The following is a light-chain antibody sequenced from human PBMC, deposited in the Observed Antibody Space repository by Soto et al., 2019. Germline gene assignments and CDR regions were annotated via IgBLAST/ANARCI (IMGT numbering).Light chain of an antibody. CDR2: DAS. V-gene: IGKV3-11*01. J-gene: IGKJ1*01. CDR1: ESVSRN. Sequence: EIVLTQSPATLSLSPGERATLSCRASESVSRNLAWYQQKPGQAPRLLIYDASTRATGIPDRFSGGGSGTDFTLTISSLEPEDFAVYYCQQRSNWPRTFGQGTKVDIK. CDR3: QQRSNWPRT.